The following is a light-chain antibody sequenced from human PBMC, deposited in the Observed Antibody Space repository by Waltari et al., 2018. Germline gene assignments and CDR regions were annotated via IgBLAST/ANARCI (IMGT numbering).Light chain of an antibody. Sequence: EIVLTQSPATLSLSPGERATLSCRASQRISRNLGWYQQKLGKAPRLLIYDVSNLATGITARFSGSGSGTDFTLTISSLEPEDFAVYYCQQSSERPVTFGGGTKVEIK. CDR3: QQSSERPVT. J-gene: IGKJ4*01. V-gene: IGKV3-11*01. CDR1: QRISRN. CDR2: DVS.